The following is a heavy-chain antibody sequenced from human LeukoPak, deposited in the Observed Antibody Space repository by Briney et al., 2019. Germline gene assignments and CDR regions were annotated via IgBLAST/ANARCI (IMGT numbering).Heavy chain of an antibody. D-gene: IGHD3-3*01. Sequence: PGGSLRLSCAASGFTFSNYWISWVRQAAGKGLEWVANIQEDGSGKYYVDSVRGRFTISRDNAKNSLYLQMSSLRVEDTAVYYCAGSSPAIGVGLWGQGTLVTVSS. CDR3: AGSSPAIGVGL. J-gene: IGHJ4*02. V-gene: IGHV3-7*03. CDR2: IQEDGSGK. CDR1: GFTFSNYW.